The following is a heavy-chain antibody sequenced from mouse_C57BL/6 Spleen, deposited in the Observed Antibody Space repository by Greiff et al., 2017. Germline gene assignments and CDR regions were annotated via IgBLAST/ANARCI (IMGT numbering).Heavy chain of an antibody. V-gene: IGHV2-2*01. Sequence: QVQLKQSGPGLVQPSQSLSITCTVSGFSLTSYGVHWVRQSPGKGLEWLGVIWSGGSTDYNAAFISRLSISKDNSKSQVFFKMNSLQADDTAIYYCASSSLWYFDVWGTGTTVTVSS. D-gene: IGHD1-1*01. CDR3: ASSSLWYFDV. CDR2: IWSGGST. CDR1: GFSLTSYG. J-gene: IGHJ1*03.